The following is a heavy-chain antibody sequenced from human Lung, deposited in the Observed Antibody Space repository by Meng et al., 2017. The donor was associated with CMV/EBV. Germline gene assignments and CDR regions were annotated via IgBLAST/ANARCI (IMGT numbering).Heavy chain of an antibody. CDR1: GFTFTNSA. J-gene: IGHJ6*02. CDR3: AIRGDSSGTYAMDV. D-gene: IGHD3-22*01. Sequence: GGSLRLXCVVSGFTFTNSAMSWVRQAPGKGLEWVANIRFDGTNKYHADSVKGRFTISRDNSKNTRYLQMNSLRAEDTAVYYCAIRGDSSGTYAMDVWGQGXTVTVSS. V-gene: IGHV3-30*02. CDR2: IRFDGTNK.